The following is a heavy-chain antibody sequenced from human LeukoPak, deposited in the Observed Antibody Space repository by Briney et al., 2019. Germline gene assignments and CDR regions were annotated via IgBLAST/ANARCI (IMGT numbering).Heavy chain of an antibody. CDR1: GFTFSSYA. J-gene: IGHJ4*02. CDR3: ASLIVVVTDLDY. D-gene: IGHD2-21*02. CDR2: ISGSGGST. Sequence: GGSLRLSCAASGFTFSSYAMSWVRQAPGKGLEWVSAISGSGGSTYYADSVKGRFTISRDNSKNTLYLQINSLRAEDTAVYYCASLIVVVTDLDYWGQGTLVTVSS. V-gene: IGHV3-23*01.